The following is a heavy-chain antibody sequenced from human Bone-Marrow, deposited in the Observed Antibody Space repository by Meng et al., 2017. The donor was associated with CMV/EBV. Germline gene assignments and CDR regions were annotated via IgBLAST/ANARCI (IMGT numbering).Heavy chain of an antibody. J-gene: IGHJ4*02. CDR2: IKSKTDGGTT. V-gene: IGHV3-15*01. Sequence: GGSLRLSCAASGFTFSDYYMSWIRQAPGKGLEWVGRIKSKTDGGTTDYVAPVKGRFTISRDDSKNTLYLQMNSLKTEDTAVYYCTTDPFYYYDSSGYRSTYFDYWGQGTLVTVSS. CDR3: TTDPFYYYDSSGYRSTYFDY. CDR1: GFTFSDYY. D-gene: IGHD3-22*01.